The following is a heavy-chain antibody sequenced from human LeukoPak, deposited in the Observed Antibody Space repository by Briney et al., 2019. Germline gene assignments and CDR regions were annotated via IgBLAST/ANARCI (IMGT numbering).Heavy chain of an antibody. CDR3: ATSLLWFGAGWFDP. J-gene: IGHJ5*02. Sequence: ASVKVSCKASGYTFTGYYMHWVRQAPGQGLEWMGWINPNSGGTNDAQKFQGRVTMTRDTSISTAYMELSRLRSDDTAVYYCATSLLWFGAGWFDPWGQGTLVTVSS. D-gene: IGHD3-10*01. CDR1: GYTFTGYY. CDR2: INPNSGGT. V-gene: IGHV1-2*02.